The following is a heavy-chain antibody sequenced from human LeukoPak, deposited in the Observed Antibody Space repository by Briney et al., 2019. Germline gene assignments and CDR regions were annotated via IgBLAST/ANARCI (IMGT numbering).Heavy chain of an antibody. Sequence: ASVKVSCKASGYSFSSYDINWVRQAPGQGLEWMGLMKPNSGNTDSAQKFQGRITMTTNTSIETAYMELSSLRSEDTAVYYCARDSGSSLHYWGQGTLVTVSS. D-gene: IGHD6-13*01. V-gene: IGHV1-8*01. J-gene: IGHJ4*02. CDR1: GYSFSSYD. CDR3: ARDSGSSLHY. CDR2: MKPNSGNT.